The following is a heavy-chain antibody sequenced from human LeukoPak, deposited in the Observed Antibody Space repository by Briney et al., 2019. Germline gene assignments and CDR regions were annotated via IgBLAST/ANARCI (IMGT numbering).Heavy chain of an antibody. CDR2: IIPIFGTA. D-gene: IGHD4-17*01. V-gene: IGHV1-69*05. Sequence: AASVKVSCKASGGTFSSYAISWVRQAPGQGLEWMGGIIPIFGTANYAQKFQGRVTITTDESTSTAYMELSSLRSEDTAVYYCASSYGDYVNFDYWGQGTLVTVSS. CDR1: GGTFSSYA. J-gene: IGHJ4*02. CDR3: ASSYGDYVNFDY.